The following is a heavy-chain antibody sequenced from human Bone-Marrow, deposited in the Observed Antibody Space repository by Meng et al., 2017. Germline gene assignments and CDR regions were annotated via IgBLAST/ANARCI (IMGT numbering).Heavy chain of an antibody. J-gene: IGHJ4*02. V-gene: IGHV3-30*07. CDR1: GFTFSSYA. CDR2: ISYDGSNK. CDR3: AKDDSSGYYWGPISDDY. Sequence: GESLKISCAASGFTFSSYAMHWVRQAPGKGLEWVAVISYDGSNKYYADSVKGRFTISRDNSKNTLYLQMNSLRAEDTAVYYCAKDDSSGYYWGPISDDYWGQGTLVTVSS. D-gene: IGHD3-22*01.